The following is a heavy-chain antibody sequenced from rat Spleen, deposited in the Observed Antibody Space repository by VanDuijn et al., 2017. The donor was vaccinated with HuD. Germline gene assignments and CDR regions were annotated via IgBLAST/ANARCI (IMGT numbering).Heavy chain of an antibody. Sequence: EVQLVESGGGLMQPGRSLKLSCVASGFTFGVYGMHWIRQAPTKGLEWVASISPSGTKSHYRDSVKGRFTISRDNAKSTLYLQMDSLKSEDTATYSCATDVYYDGRYYSVYAMDAWSQGASFTVSS. CDR3: ATDVYYDGRYYSVYAMDA. CDR1: GFTFGVYG. D-gene: IGHD1-12*02. J-gene: IGHJ4*01. V-gene: IGHV5-19*01. CDR2: ISPSGTKS.